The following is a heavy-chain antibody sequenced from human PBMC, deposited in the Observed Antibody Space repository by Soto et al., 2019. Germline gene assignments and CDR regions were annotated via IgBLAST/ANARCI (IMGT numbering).Heavy chain of an antibody. CDR3: ATYSWGSSIDY. D-gene: IGHD3-16*01. CDR1: GFTFSSYE. Sequence: PGGSLRLSCAASGFTFSSYEMNWVRQAPGKGLEWVSYISTSGSTKYYADSVKGRFTISRDNAKNSMYLQMNSLRAEDTAVYYCATYSWGSSIDYWGQGTLVTVSS. CDR2: ISTSGSTK. V-gene: IGHV3-48*03. J-gene: IGHJ4*02.